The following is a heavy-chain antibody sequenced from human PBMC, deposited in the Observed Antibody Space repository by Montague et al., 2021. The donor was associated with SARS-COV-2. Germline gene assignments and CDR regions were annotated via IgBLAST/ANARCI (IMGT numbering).Heavy chain of an antibody. J-gene: IGHJ6*03. Sequence: SETLSLTCAVHGGSFSTYSCNWIRQPPEKGLEWIGEIHHAGSTNYNPSLKSRVTISADTSTNQFSLKLTSVAAADTAVYYCARLGDGVVPSPILGVGPYYADDYMDVWGKGTTVTVSS. CDR1: GGSFSTYS. D-gene: IGHD2-2*02. V-gene: IGHV4-34*01. CDR3: ARLGDGVVPSPILGVGPYYADDYMDV. CDR2: IHHAGST.